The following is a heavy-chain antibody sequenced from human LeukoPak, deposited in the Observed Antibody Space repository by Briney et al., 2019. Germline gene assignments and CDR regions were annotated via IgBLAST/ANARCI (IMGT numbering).Heavy chain of an antibody. J-gene: IGHJ4*02. Sequence: ASVKVSCKASGYTFTGYHMHWVRQAPGQGLEWMGRINPNSGGTNYAQKFQGRVTMTRDTSISTAYMELSRLRSDDTAVYYCASQEGLWFRAQLWPSLDYWGQGTLVTVSS. CDR2: INPNSGGT. CDR1: GYTFTGYH. CDR3: ASQEGLWFRAQLWPSLDY. D-gene: IGHD5-18*01. V-gene: IGHV1-2*06.